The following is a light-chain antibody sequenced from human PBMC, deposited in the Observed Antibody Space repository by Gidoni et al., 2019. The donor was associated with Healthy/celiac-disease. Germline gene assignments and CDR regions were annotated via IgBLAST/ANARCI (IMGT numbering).Light chain of an antibody. Sequence: DIQMTQSPPSLSASVGDRVTITCQASQDISNYLNWYQQKPGKAPKLLIYDASNLETGVPSRFSGSGSGTDFTFTISSLQPEDIATYYCQQYDNLPYTFXHXTKLXIK. CDR3: QQYDNLPYT. CDR2: DAS. J-gene: IGKJ2*01. CDR1: QDISNY. V-gene: IGKV1-33*01.